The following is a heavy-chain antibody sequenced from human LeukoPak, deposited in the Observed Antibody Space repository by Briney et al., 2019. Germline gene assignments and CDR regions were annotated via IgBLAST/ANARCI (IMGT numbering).Heavy chain of an antibody. D-gene: IGHD5-18*01. Sequence: GGSLRLSCAASGFTFSSYSMNWVRQAPGKGLGWVAVISYDGSNKYYADSVKGRFTISRDNSKNTLYLQMNSLRAEDTAVYYCAKDRRGYSLIYYFDYWGQGTLVTVSS. CDR2: ISYDGSNK. CDR1: GFTFSSYS. CDR3: AKDRRGYSLIYYFDY. V-gene: IGHV3-30*18. J-gene: IGHJ4*02.